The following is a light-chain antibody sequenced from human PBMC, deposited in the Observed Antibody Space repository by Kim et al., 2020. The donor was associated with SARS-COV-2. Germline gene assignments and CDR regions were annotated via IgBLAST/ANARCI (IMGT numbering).Light chain of an antibody. V-gene: IGLV1-40*01. CDR1: SSNIGAGYD. CDR3: QSYDSSLSEGV. Sequence: QSVLTQPPSVSGAPGQRVTISCTGSSSNIGAGYDVHWYQQLPGTAPKLLIYGNSNRPSGVPDRFSGSESGTSASLAITGLQAEDEADYYCQSYDSSLSEGVFGTGTKVTVL. CDR2: GNS. J-gene: IGLJ1*01.